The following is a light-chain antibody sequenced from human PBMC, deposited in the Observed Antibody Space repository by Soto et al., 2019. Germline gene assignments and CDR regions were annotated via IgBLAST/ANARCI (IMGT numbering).Light chain of an antibody. CDR1: QSISSW. V-gene: IGKV1-5*01. J-gene: IGKJ1*01. CDR3: QHYNSYSEA. Sequence: DIQMTQSPSTLSASVGDRVTITCRASQSISSWLAWYQQKPGTAPKLLIYDASSLESGVPSRFSGSGSGTEFTLTISSLQPDDFATYYCQHYNSYSEAFGQGTKVDIK. CDR2: DAS.